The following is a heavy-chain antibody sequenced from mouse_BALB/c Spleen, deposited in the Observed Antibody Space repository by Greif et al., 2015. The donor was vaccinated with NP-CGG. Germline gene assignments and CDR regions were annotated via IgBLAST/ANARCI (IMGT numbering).Heavy chain of an antibody. D-gene: IGHD2-1*01. V-gene: IGHV3-6*02. Sequence: DVQLQESGPGLVKPSQSLSLTCSVTGYSITSGYYWNWIRQFPGNKLEWMGYISYDGSNNYNPSLKNRISITRDTSKNQFFLKLNSVTTEDTATYYCAGDGNYYYAMDYWGQGTSVTVSS. CDR3: AGDGNYYYAMDY. CDR2: ISYDGSN. J-gene: IGHJ4*01. CDR1: GYSITSGYY.